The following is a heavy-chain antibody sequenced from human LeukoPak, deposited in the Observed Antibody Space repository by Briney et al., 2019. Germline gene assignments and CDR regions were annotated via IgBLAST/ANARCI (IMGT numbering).Heavy chain of an antibody. J-gene: IGHJ5*02. Sequence: PSETLSLTCTVSGGSISSSSYYWGWIRQSPGKGLEWIGEINHSGSTKYNPSLKNRVTISVDTSKNQFSLKLSSVTAADTAVYYCARRLPGFLVRGVLNGNWFDPWGQGTLASVSS. CDR1: GGSISSSSYY. CDR3: ARRLPGFLVRGVLNGNWFDP. D-gene: IGHD3-10*01. CDR2: INHSGST. V-gene: IGHV4-39*07.